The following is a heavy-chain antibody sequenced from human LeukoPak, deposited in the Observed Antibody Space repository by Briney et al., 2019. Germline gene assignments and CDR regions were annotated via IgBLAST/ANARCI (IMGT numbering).Heavy chain of an antibody. J-gene: IGHJ6*02. D-gene: IGHD2-15*01. Sequence: PSETLSLTCTVSGGSISYYYWSWIRQPPGKGLEWIGHIYHSGSTNYNPSFKSRVTISVDTSKNHFSLELSSVTAADTAVYYCVTHAATRHNYGMDVWGRGTTVTVSS. CDR1: GGSISYYY. CDR3: VTHAATRHNYGMDV. CDR2: IYHSGST. V-gene: IGHV4-59*08.